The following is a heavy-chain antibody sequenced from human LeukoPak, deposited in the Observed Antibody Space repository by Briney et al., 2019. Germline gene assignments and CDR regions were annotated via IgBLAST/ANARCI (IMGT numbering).Heavy chain of an antibody. CDR2: ISSSSSYI. Sequence: PGGSLRLSCAASGFIFSTYNIDWVRQAPGKGLEWVSSISSSSSYIYYADSVKGRFTISRDNAKNSLYLQMNSLRAEDTAVYYCASAGPVYSSGWYLETPFDYWGQGTLVTVSS. CDR1: GFIFSTYN. CDR3: ASAGPVYSSGWYLETPFDY. V-gene: IGHV3-21*01. D-gene: IGHD6-13*01. J-gene: IGHJ4*02.